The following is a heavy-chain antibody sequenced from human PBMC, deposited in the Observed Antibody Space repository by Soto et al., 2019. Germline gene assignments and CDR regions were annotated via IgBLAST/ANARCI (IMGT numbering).Heavy chain of an antibody. J-gene: IGHJ5*02. CDR1: GGSISSSSYY. CDR3: ARGSGWPYWFGR. CDR2: IYYSGST. Sequence: SETLSLTCTVSGGSISSSSYYWGWIRQPPGKGLEWIGSIYYSGSTYYNPSLKSRVTISVDTSKNQFPLRLSPVTAADTAVYYCARGSGWPYWFGRWGRGTLVNVSS. D-gene: IGHD6-19*01. V-gene: IGHV4-39*01.